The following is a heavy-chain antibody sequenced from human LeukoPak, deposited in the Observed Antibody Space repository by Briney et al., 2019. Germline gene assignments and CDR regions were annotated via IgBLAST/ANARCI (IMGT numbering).Heavy chain of an antibody. CDR3: ARDASPYCSGGSCYSRLDY. CDR2: IPYDGSNK. D-gene: IGHD2-15*01. V-gene: IGHV3-30-3*01. Sequence: GGSLRLSCAASGFTFSSYAMHGVRQAPGKGLEWVAVIPYDGSNKYYADSVKGRFTISRDNSKNTLYLQMNSLRAEDTAVYYCARDASPYCSGGSCYSRLDYWGQGTLVTVSS. CDR1: GFTFSSYA. J-gene: IGHJ4*02.